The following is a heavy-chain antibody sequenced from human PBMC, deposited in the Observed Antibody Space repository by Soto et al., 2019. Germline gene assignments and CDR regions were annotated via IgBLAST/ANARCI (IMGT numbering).Heavy chain of an antibody. V-gene: IGHV4-31*03. CDR1: GGSISSGGYY. CDR2: IYYSGST. CDR3: ARDKYYYGSGKDGMDV. J-gene: IGHJ6*02. D-gene: IGHD3-10*01. Sequence: QVQLQESGPGLVKPSQTLSLTCTVSGGSISSGGYYWGWIRQHPGKGLEWIGYIYYSGSTYYNPSLKSRVTISVDTSKNQFSLKLSSVTAADTAVYYCARDKYYYGSGKDGMDVWGQGTTVPVSS.